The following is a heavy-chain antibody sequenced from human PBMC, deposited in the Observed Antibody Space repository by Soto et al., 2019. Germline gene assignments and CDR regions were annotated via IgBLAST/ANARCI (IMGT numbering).Heavy chain of an antibody. CDR1: GDSMNSGTYY. J-gene: IGHJ5*02. D-gene: IGHD2-15*01. CDR2: VYHSGST. Sequence: XETLSLTCTVSGDSMNSGTYYWGWIRQSPGKGLEWLGTVYHSGSTYYYPSLKSRHTLSVDTSRNHFSLKLNSVTAADMAVYYCASSGGYCSGRSCFFSFDHWGQGTLVTVSS. CDR3: ASSGGYCSGRSCFFSFDH. V-gene: IGHV4-39*02.